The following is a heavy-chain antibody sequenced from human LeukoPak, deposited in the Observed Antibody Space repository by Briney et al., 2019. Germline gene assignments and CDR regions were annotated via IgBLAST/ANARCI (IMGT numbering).Heavy chain of an antibody. V-gene: IGHV2-70*12. CDR2: IDWDDDK. J-gene: IGHJ4*02. CDR3: AHKGGSSGPNHFEY. CDR1: GFSLSTSGMC. Sequence: SGPTLVNPTQTLTVTCTFSGFSLSTSGMCVSWIRQPPGKALEWLALIDWDDDKFYSTSLKTRVTISKDTSKNQVVLTMTNMDPVDTATYYCAHKGGSSGPNHFEYWGQGTLVTVSS. D-gene: IGHD3-22*01.